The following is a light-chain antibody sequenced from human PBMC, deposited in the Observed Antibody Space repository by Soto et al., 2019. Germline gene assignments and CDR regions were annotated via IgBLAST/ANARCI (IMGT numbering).Light chain of an antibody. V-gene: IGKV1-5*03. CDR1: QSISSW. Sequence: DIQMTQSPSTLSASVGDRVTITCRASQSISSWLAWYQQKPGKAPKLLIYKASSLESGVPSRFSGSGSGTDFTLTISSLQPDDFATYYCEQDNSYFMYDFGQGTKLEIK. J-gene: IGKJ2*01. CDR2: KAS. CDR3: EQDNSYFMYD.